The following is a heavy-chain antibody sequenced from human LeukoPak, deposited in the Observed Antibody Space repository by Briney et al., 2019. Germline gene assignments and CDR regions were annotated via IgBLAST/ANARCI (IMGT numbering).Heavy chain of an antibody. J-gene: IGHJ4*02. V-gene: IGHV3-21*01. CDR1: GFTFSSYS. D-gene: IGHD6-19*01. Sequence: PGGSLRLSCAASGFTFSSYSMNWVRQAPGKGLEWVSSISSSSSYIYYADSVKGRFTISRDNAKNSLYLQMNSLRAEDTAVYYCARDHIGYSSGWYRSNFDYWGQGTLVTVSS. CDR2: ISSSSSYI. CDR3: ARDHIGYSSGWYRSNFDY.